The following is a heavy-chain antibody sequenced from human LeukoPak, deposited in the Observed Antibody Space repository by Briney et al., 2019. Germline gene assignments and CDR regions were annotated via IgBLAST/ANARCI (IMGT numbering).Heavy chain of an antibody. Sequence: GGSLRLSCAASGFTFSTYWMSWVRQAPGKGLEWVANIKQDGSEKYYVDSVKGRFTISRDNAKNSIYLQMNSLRVEDTAMYYCARDSAGNDYWGQGTLVTVSS. J-gene: IGHJ4*02. V-gene: IGHV3-7*01. CDR3: ARDSAGNDY. D-gene: IGHD6-13*01. CDR2: IKQDGSEK. CDR1: GFTFSTYW.